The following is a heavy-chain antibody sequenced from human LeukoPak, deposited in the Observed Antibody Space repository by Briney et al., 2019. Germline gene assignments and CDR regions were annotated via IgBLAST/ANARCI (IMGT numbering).Heavy chain of an antibody. CDR3: ARGYNNGYTH. CDR2: ISASGGST. J-gene: IGHJ4*02. V-gene: IGHV3-23*01. CDR1: GFTFSSSA. Sequence: PGGSLRLSCAASGFTFSSSAMSWVRQVPGKGLEWVSGISASGGSTYYADSVRGRFTISRDNAKNSLYLQMNCLRDEDTAVYYCARGYNNGYTHWGQGILVIVSS. D-gene: IGHD5-18*01.